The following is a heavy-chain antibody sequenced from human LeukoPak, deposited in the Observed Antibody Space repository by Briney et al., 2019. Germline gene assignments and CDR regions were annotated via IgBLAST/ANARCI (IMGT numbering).Heavy chain of an antibody. CDR1: GFTFSSYG. CDR3: AKEGSSWYVNAYFDY. D-gene: IGHD6-13*01. J-gene: IGHJ4*02. Sequence: GGSLRLSCAASGFTFSSYGMSWVRQAPGKGLEWVSALSGSGGSTYYADSVKGRFTISRDNSKNTLYLQMNSLRAEDTAVYYCAKEGSSWYVNAYFDYWGQGTLVTVSS. V-gene: IGHV3-23*01. CDR2: LSGSGGST.